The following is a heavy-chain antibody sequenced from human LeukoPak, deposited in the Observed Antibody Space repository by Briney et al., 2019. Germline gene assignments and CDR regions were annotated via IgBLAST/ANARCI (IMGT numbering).Heavy chain of an antibody. CDR1: RGSISSYY. J-gene: IGHJ5*02. Sequence: SETLSLTCTVSRGSISSYYWSWIRQPPGEGLEWIGYIYYSGSTNYNPSLKSRVTISVDTSKNQFSLKLSSVTAADTAVYYCARASSSWDNWFDPWGQGTLVTVSS. D-gene: IGHD6-13*01. CDR3: ARASSSWDNWFDP. CDR2: IYYSGST. V-gene: IGHV4-59*01.